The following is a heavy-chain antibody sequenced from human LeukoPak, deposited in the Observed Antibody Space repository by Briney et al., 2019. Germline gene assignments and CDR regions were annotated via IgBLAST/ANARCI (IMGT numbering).Heavy chain of an antibody. CDR1: GYSFTSYW. J-gene: IGHJ6*03. Sequence: GASLKISCKGSGYSFTSYWIGCVRQMPRKGLEWMGIIYPGDSDTRYSPSFQGQVTISADKSISTAYLQWGSLKASDTAMYYCARSALGPASDYYYMDVWGKGTTVTVSS. V-gene: IGHV5-51*01. CDR3: ARSALGPASDYYYMDV. CDR2: IYPGDSDT. D-gene: IGHD1-14*01.